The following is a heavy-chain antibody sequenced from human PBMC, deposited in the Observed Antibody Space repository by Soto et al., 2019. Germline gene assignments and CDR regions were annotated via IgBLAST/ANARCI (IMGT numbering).Heavy chain of an antibody. V-gene: IGHV1-69*13. J-gene: IGHJ6*01. Sequence: GASVRVSCKASGVTFSSYAMSWVGQAPLQGLEWMGGIIPIFGTANYAQKFQGRVTITADESTSTAYMELSSLRSEDTAVYYCAAGLSLVAATGPYYYGMEVWGQGTTVTVSS. CDR1: GVTFSSYA. CDR3: AAGLSLVAATGPYYYGMEV. D-gene: IGHD6-25*01. CDR2: IIPIFGTA.